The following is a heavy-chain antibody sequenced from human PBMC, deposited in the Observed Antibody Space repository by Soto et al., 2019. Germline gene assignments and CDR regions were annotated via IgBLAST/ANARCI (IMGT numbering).Heavy chain of an antibody. CDR1: GYTFTSYG. J-gene: IGHJ4*02. V-gene: IGHV1-18*01. D-gene: IGHD5-12*01. Sequence: ASVKVSCKASGYTFTSYGISWVRQAPGQGLEWMGWISAYNGNTNYAQKLQGRVTMTTDTSTSTAYMELRSLRSDDTAVYYCARGINSGYDSNPFDYWGQGTLVTVSS. CDR2: ISAYNGNT. CDR3: ARGINSGYDSNPFDY.